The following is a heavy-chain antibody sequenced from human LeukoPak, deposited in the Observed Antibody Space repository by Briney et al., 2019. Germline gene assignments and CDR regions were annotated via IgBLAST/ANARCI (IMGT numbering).Heavy chain of an antibody. D-gene: IGHD2-2*02. J-gene: IGHJ4*02. V-gene: IGHV4-4*02. CDR3: ARNGVGLYSYFDY. Sequence: PGGSLRLSCAASGFSISSYWMSWVRQPPGKGLEWIGEIYHSGSTNYNPSLKSRVTISVDKSKNQFSLKLSSVTAADTAVYYCARNGVGLYSYFDYWGQGTLVTVSS. CDR2: IYHSGST. CDR1: GFSISSYW.